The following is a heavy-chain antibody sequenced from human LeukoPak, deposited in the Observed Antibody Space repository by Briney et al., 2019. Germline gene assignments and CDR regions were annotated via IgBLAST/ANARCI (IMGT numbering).Heavy chain of an antibody. CDR1: GFTFTKYL. CDR2: IKQDGSDK. D-gene: IGHD1-14*01. Sequence: GSLELFCAGPGFTFTKYLITRVRQGPGEGPEWVGNIKQDGSDKNYMDSVKGRFTISRDNTKNSVYLQMSSLRAEDTAVYYCAREVWGPEYWGQGTLVTVSS. V-gene: IGHV3-7*01. CDR3: AREVWGPEY. J-gene: IGHJ4*02.